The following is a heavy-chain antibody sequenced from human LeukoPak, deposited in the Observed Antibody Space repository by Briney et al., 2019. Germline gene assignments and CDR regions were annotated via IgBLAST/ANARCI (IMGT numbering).Heavy chain of an antibody. V-gene: IGHV1-69*04. CDR3: ARAPRKYFDY. CDR2: IIPILGIA. CDR1: GGTFSSYA. J-gene: IGHJ4*02. Sequence: ASVKVSCKASGGTFSSYAISWVRQAPGRGLEWMGRIIPILGIANYAQKFQGRVTMTTDTSTSTAYMELRSLRSDDTAVYYCARAPRKYFDYWGQGTLVTVSS.